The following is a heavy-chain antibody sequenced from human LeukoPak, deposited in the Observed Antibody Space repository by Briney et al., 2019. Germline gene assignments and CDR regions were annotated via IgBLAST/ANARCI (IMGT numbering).Heavy chain of an antibody. CDR1: GYSFTNYD. J-gene: IGHJ5*02. D-gene: IGHD6-19*01. V-gene: IGHV1-8*01. CDR3: ARDQGLVTSPIGT. CDR2: MSPNSGKT. Sequence: RASVKVSCKTSGYSFTNYDINWVRQATGQGLEWMGWMSPNSGKTGYAQKFQGRVTITADKSTSTAYMELSSLRSEDTAVYYCARDQGLVTSPIGTWGQGTLVTVSS.